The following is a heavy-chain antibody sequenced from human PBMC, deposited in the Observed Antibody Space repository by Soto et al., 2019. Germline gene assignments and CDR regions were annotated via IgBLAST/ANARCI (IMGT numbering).Heavy chain of an antibody. CDR3: ARVQTGIHSPSLFDS. CDR2: IYNSGAI. CDR1: GGSVDNINW. Sequence: QVQLQESGPGLVKPSETLSLTCSVSGGSVDNINWWSWIRQPPGKGLEWMGEIYNSGAINYNPSLSSRLTMSVDKSKNQLSLRLTSVTAADTALYYCARVQTGIHSPSLFDSWSQGTLVTVSS. J-gene: IGHJ5*01. D-gene: IGHD1-1*01. V-gene: IGHV4-4*02.